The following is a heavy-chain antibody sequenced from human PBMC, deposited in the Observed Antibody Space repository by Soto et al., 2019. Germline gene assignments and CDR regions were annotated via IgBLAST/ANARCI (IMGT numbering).Heavy chain of an antibody. D-gene: IGHD1-20*01. CDR1: GGSVSSDSYY. J-gene: IGHJ4*02. V-gene: IGHV4-61*01. Sequence: QVQLQESGPGLVKPSETLSLTCTVSGGSVSSDSYYWSWIRQSPGKGLEWIGYICHSGSTNYNPSLKSRVTMSVDTSKNQFSLKLSSVTAADTAVYYCARGNWKGDYWGQGTLVTVSS. CDR2: ICHSGST. CDR3: ARGNWKGDY.